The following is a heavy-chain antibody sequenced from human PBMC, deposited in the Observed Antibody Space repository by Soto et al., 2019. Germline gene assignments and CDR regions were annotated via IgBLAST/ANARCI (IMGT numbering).Heavy chain of an antibody. V-gene: IGHV4-59*01. J-gene: IGHJ4*02. CDR2: IYHMGGT. CDR1: GASINSDY. Sequence: XGTLSLTCTVSGASINSDYWSWIRQSPGKGLEWIGYIYHMGGTDYNPSLKSRVTISIDKSKNQFSLNLRSVTAADTAVYYCAKDRRAGGNSAFYFDFWGQGAQVTVSS. D-gene: IGHD3-16*01. CDR3: AKDRRAGGNSAFYFDF.